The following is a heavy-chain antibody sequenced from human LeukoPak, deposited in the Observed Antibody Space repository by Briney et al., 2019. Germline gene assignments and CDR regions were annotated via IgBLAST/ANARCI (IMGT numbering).Heavy chain of an antibody. J-gene: IGHJ4*02. CDR1: GFAFSNYG. Sequence: PGGSLRLSCAASGFAFSNYGMSWVRQAPGKGLEWVSAISGSGTNTYYAGSVRGRFTISRDNSNNRLYLQMNSVRAEDTAMYFCAKDTAVILTAPFDSWGQGTLVTVSS. CDR3: AKDTAVILTAPFDS. D-gene: IGHD2-21*01. V-gene: IGHV3-23*01. CDR2: ISGSGTNT.